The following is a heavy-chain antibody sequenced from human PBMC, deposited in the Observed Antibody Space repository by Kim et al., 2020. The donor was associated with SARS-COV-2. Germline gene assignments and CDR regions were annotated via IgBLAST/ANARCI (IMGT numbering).Heavy chain of an antibody. D-gene: IGHD2-21*01. CDR3: SKMVIMDGYNYFYYYAL. CDR2: ISGGAVNK. Sequence: GGSLRLSCVASGFTFDTYAMRWVRQAPGKGLEWVSVISGGAVNKFYADSVRGRFTISRANSNHMLYLQMNSLSDEDTALYYCSKMVIMDGYNYFYYYAL. J-gene: IGHJ6*01. V-gene: IGHV3-23*01. CDR1: GFTFDTYA.